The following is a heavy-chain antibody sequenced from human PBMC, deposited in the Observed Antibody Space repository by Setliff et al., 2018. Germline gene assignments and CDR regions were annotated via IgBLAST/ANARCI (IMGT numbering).Heavy chain of an antibody. Sequence: GASVKVSCKASGNTFTGYYIHWLRQAPGQGLEWMGCINPSSGDTTFAQKFQGRVTITRDTSNSTDYMDLSRLTSDDTAVYYCARRGATVTYYYMDVWGKGTTVTVSS. CDR2: INPSSGDT. V-gene: IGHV1-2*02. CDR3: ARRGATVTYYYMDV. D-gene: IGHD4-17*01. J-gene: IGHJ6*03. CDR1: GNTFTGYY.